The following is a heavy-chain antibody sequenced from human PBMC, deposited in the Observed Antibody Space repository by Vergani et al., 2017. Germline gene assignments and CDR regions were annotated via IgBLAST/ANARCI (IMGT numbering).Heavy chain of an antibody. Sequence: QVQLVQSGAEVKKPGASVKVSCKASGYTFTSYAMHWVRQAPGQRLEWMGWINAGNGNTKYSQKFQGRVTITWDTSASTAYMELSSLRSEDTAVYYCARGSRWYSSGWGPFDYWGQGTLVTVSS. CDR1: GYTFTSYA. CDR2: INAGNGNT. V-gene: IGHV1-3*01. D-gene: IGHD6-19*01. CDR3: ARGSRWYSSGWGPFDY. J-gene: IGHJ4*02.